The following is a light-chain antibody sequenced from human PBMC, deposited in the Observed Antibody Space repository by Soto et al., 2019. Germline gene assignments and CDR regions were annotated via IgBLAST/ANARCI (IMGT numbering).Light chain of an antibody. CDR1: QSLGGN. Sequence: EIVMTQSPATLAVSPGDTATLSCRASQSLGGNLAWYQQKPGQGPRLLIFRASSRATGVPARFSGSGSGTEFTLTISGLQSEDFAIYYCQQYSNWPPWTFGPGTKVEIK. V-gene: IGKV3-15*01. CDR3: QQYSNWPPWT. CDR2: RAS. J-gene: IGKJ1*01.